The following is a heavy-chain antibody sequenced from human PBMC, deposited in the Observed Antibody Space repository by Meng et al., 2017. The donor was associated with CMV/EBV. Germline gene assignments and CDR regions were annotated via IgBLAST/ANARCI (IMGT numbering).Heavy chain of an antibody. CDR1: GFTFDDYA. J-gene: IGHJ4*02. CDR3: TTARDTAIDY. V-gene: IGHV3-9*01. D-gene: IGHD5-18*01. CDR2: ISWNSGGI. Sequence: SLKISCAASGFTFDDYAMHWVRQAPGKGLEWVSGISWNSGGIGYADSVKGRFTISRDNAKNSLYLQMNSLRAEDTAVYYCTTARDTAIDYWGQGTLVTVSS.